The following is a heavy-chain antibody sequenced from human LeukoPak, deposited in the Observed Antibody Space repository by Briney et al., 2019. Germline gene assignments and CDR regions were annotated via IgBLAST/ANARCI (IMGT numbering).Heavy chain of an antibody. CDR2: ISAYNGNT. CDR3: ARGPGDSSGYDSSGWFDP. Sequence: ASVKVSCKASGYTFTSYGISWVRQAPGQGLEWMGWISAYNGNTNYAQKLQGRVTMTTDTSTSTAYMELRSLRSDDTAVYYCARGPGDSSGYDSSGWFDPWGQGTLVTVSS. D-gene: IGHD3-22*01. V-gene: IGHV1-18*01. CDR1: GYTFTSYG. J-gene: IGHJ5*02.